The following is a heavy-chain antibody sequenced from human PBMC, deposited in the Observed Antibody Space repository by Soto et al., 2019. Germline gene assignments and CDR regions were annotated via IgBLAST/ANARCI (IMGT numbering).Heavy chain of an antibody. CDR3: ATAGVMYSRSQDY. CDR2: FDPEDGET. CDR1: GYTLTELS. V-gene: IGHV1-24*01. J-gene: IGHJ4*02. D-gene: IGHD6-13*01. Sequence: ASVKVSCKVSGYTLTELSMHWVRQAPGKGPAWMGGFDPEDGETIYAQKFQGRVTMTEDTSPDTAYMELSSLRSEDTAVYYCATAGVMYSRSQDYWGQGTLVPVSS.